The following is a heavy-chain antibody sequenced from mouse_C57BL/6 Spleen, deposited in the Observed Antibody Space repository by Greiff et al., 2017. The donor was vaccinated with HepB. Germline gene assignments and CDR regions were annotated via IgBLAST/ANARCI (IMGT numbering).Heavy chain of an antibody. CDR1: GYTFTSYW. Sequence: QVQLQQPGAELVKPGASVKLSCKASGYTFTSYWMQWVKQRPGQGLEWIGEIDPSDSYTNYNQKFKGKATLTVDTSSSTAYMQLSSLTSEDSAVYDYARFTTYYFDYWGKGTTLTVAS. CDR3: ARFTTYYFDY. D-gene: IGHD1-1*01. J-gene: IGHJ2*01. CDR2: IDPSDSYT. V-gene: IGHV1-50*01.